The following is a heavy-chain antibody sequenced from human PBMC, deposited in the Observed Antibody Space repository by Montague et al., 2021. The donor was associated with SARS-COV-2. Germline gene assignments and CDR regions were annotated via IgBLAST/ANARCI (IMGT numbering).Heavy chain of an antibody. D-gene: IGHD2/OR15-2a*01. J-gene: IGHJ5*02. CDR3: ARHDLFSNWFDP. CDR1: GGSVSSNRDS. V-gene: IGHV4-39*01. Sequence: SETLSLTCTVSGGSVSSNRDSWGWIRQPPGRGLEWIGTFSYSGSTYSNPSLSNRVSISRDTSRNHFSLKLTSVTTADTAVYYCARHDLFSNWFDPWGQGTLVTVSS. CDR2: FSYSGST.